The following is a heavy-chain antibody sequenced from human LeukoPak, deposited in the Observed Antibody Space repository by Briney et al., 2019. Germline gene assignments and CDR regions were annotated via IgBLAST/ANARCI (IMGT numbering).Heavy chain of an antibody. J-gene: IGHJ3*02. CDR1: GYTFTGYY. CDR2: INPNSGGT. Sequence: GASVKVSCKAAGYTFTGYYIHWVRQAPGPGLEWMGWINPNSGGTNYAQKFQGRVTMTRDTSISTAYMELSRLTSDDTAVYYCARSQTVRFLEDHDAFDIWGEGPMVTVPS. CDR3: ARSQTVRFLEDHDAFDI. D-gene: IGHD3-3*01. V-gene: IGHV1-2*02.